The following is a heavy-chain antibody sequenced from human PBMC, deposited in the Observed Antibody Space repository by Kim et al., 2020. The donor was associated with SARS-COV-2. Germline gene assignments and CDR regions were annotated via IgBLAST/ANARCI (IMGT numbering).Heavy chain of an antibody. CDR3: ASALNSGYYRDAFAF. Sequence: NPSLKTRVTISVDTSKNQFALKLTSVTAADTAMYYCASALNSGYYRDAFAFWGQGKMVTVSS. J-gene: IGHJ3*01. D-gene: IGHD3-22*01. V-gene: IGHV4-39*01.